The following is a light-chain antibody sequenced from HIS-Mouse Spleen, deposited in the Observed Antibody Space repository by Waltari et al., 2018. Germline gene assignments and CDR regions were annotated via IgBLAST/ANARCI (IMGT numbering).Light chain of an antibody. CDR3: QQANSFPLT. Sequence: DIQMTQSPSSVSASVGDRVHITCRASQGISSWFAWYQQKPEKAPKLLIDAASSLQSGVHSTVSGRGSGTEFTRTIISLQPEDFATYCCQQANSFPLTVGGGTKVEIK. CDR2: AAS. CDR1: QGISSW. J-gene: IGKJ4*01. V-gene: IGKV1-12*01.